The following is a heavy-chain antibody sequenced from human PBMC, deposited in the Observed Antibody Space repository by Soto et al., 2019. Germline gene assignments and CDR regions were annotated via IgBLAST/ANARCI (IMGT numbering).Heavy chain of an antibody. V-gene: IGHV3-30-3*01. Sequence: PGGSLRLSCAASGFTFSSYAMHWVRQAPGKGLEWVAVISYDGSNKYYADSVKGRFTISRDNSKNTLYLQMNSLRAEDTAVYYCARENARYNCNDRGFLDVWGQGSLVTVSS. D-gene: IGHD1-20*01. CDR1: GFTFSSYA. J-gene: IGHJ4*02. CDR3: ARENARYNCNDRGFLDV. CDR2: ISYDGSNK.